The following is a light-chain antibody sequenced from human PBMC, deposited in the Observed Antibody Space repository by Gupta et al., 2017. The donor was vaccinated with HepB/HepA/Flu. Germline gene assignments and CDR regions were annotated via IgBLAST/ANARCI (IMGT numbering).Light chain of an antibody. J-gene: IGKJ1*01. CDR3: QQSHITPWT. CDR1: QTISTY. Sequence: DIQMTQSPSSLSASVGDRVSIACRASQTISTYLNWYQQKPGRAPNLLIYGASNLQSGVPSRFIGSGSGTDFTLTISRLQPEDLATYYCQQSHITPWTFGQGTKVEIK. V-gene: IGKV1-39*01. CDR2: GAS.